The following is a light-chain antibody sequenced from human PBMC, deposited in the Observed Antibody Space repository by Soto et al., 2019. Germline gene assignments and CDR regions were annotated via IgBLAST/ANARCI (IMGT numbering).Light chain of an antibody. CDR2: AAS. CDR1: QSVSSN. CDR3: QQYKNWPGT. J-gene: IGKJ1*01. V-gene: IGKV3-15*01. Sequence: ILMAQAPATLSVSPGERPTLSCRASQSVSSNLAWYQQKPGQXPRXXIYAASTRATGIPARFSGSGSGTEFTLTISSLQSEDCEVDECQQYKNWPGTFGQGTKVDIK.